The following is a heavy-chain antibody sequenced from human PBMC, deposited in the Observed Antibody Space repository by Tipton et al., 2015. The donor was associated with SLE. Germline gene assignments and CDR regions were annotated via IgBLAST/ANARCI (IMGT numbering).Heavy chain of an antibody. V-gene: IGHV4-59*08. CDR2: IYYSGST. Sequence: LRLSCTVSGCSISTYYWSWIRQPPGKGLEWIGYIYYSGSTNYNPSLKSRVTISVDTSKNQFSLKLSSVTAADTAVYYCARVDFLTGYFDYWGQGTLVTVSS. CDR3: ARVDFLTGYFDY. CDR1: GCSISTYY. D-gene: IGHD3-9*01. J-gene: IGHJ4*02.